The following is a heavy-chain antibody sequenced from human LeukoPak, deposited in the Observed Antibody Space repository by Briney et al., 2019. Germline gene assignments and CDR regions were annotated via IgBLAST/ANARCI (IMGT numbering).Heavy chain of an antibody. Sequence: PGGSLRLSCVVSGFTFSSYWMTWVRQAPGKGLEWVASTKQDGSQKYCVDSVMGRFTISRDNAKNSLYLQMNSLRAEDTSVYYCARYGGNGNFDYWGQGTLVTVSS. CDR1: GFTFSSYW. J-gene: IGHJ4*02. CDR3: ARYGGNGNFDY. CDR2: TKQDGSQK. D-gene: IGHD4-23*01. V-gene: IGHV3-7*04.